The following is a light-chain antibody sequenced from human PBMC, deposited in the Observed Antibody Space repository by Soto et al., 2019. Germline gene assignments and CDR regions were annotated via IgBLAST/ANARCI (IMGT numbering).Light chain of an antibody. J-gene: IGLJ1*01. Sequence: QFVLTQPPSASGTPGQRVTISCSGSSSNIGSNTVNWYQQLPGTAPKLLIHSSDQRPAGVPDRFSGSKSGTSASLAISGLQSEDEADYYCAAWDNSLNGFYVFGTGTKLTVL. CDR2: SSD. CDR3: AAWDNSLNGFYV. V-gene: IGLV1-44*01. CDR1: SSNIGSNT.